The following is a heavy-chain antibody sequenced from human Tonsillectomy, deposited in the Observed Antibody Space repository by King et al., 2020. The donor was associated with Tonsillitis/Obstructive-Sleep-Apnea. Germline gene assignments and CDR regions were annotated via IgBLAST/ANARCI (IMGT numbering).Heavy chain of an antibody. J-gene: IGHJ6*03. CDR3: AKDSSWGFRQSLDYFYCYMDV. Sequence: VQLVESGGGWVQPGESLKVSCAASGFTFHNYAMTWVRQAPGKGLEWVSTMTASSGRTYYAESVKGRFTISRDNSKSTLFLQMNSLRPEDTAVYYCAKDSSWGFRQSLDYFYCYMDVWGEGTTVAVSS. CDR1: GFTFHNYA. D-gene: IGHD3-16*01. V-gene: IGHV3-23*04. CDR2: MTASSGRT.